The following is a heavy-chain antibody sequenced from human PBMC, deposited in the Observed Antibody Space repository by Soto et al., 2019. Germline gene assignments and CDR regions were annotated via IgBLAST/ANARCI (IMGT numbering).Heavy chain of an antibody. J-gene: IGHJ6*02. CDR2: INPSGGST. D-gene: IGHD3-3*01. V-gene: IGHV1-46*01. Sequence: VSVKVSCKASGYTFTSYYMHWVRQAPGQGLEWMGIINPSGGSTSYAQKFQGRVTMTRDTSTSTVYMELSSLRSEDTAVYYCASSFGVVNYYYGMDVWGQGTTVTVSS. CDR1: GYTFTSYY. CDR3: ASSFGVVNYYYGMDV.